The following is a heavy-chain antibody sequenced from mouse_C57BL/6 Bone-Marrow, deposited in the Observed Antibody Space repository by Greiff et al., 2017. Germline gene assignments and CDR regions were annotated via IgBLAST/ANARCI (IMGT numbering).Heavy chain of an antibody. V-gene: IGHV1-26*01. Sequence: EVQLQQSGPELVKPGASVKISCKASGYTFTDYYMNWVKQSHGKSLEWIGDINPNNGGTSYNQKFKGKATLTVDKSSSTAYMELRSLTSEDSAVYYCASEVVDIGDFDYWGQGTTLTVSS. CDR3: ASEVVDIGDFDY. CDR1: GYTFTDYY. J-gene: IGHJ2*01. CDR2: INPNNGGT.